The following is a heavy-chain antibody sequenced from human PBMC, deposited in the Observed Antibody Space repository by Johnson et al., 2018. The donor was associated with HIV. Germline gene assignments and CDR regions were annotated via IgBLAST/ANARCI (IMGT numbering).Heavy chain of an antibody. J-gene: IGHJ3*02. CDR2: ISYDGNNK. V-gene: IGHV3-30-3*01. D-gene: IGHD2-15*01. Sequence: QVQLVESGGGVVQPGTSLRLSCAASGFTFSSYPMHWVRQPPGKGLEWVAVISYDGNNKYYADSVKGRVPISRDNSKTTLYLQMNSLRAEDTAMYYCAKDWCSGGSCGLFDIWGQGTMVTVSS. CDR1: GFTFSSYP. CDR3: AKDWCSGGSCGLFDI.